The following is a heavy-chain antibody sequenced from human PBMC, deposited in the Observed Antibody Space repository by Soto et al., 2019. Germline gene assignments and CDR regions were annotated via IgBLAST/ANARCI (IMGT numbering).Heavy chain of an antibody. CDR3: ARTYSSGWYYYFDY. CDR1: GFTFSSYA. V-gene: IGHV3-30-3*01. J-gene: IGHJ4*02. CDR2: ISYDGSNK. Sequence: QVQLVESGGGVVQPGRSLRLSCAASGFTFSSYAMHWVRQAPGKGLEWVAVISYDGSNKYYADSVKGRFTISRDNSKNTLYLQMNSLRAEDTAVYYCARTYSSGWYYYFDYWGQGTLVTVSS. D-gene: IGHD6-19*01.